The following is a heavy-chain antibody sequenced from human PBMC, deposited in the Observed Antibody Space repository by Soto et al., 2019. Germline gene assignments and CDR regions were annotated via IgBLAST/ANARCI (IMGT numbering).Heavy chain of an antibody. Sequence: EVQVLESGGNLVQRGGSLRLSCAASGFTFSSYAMSWVRQAPGKGLEWVSTLSGSGDSTHYADSVQGRFTISRDNSKNTLYLQMNNLRAEDTAVYHCAKDSPYYDSSGYYYTWYFDLWGRGTLVTVSS. CDR1: GFTFSSYA. D-gene: IGHD3-22*01. J-gene: IGHJ2*01. V-gene: IGHV3-23*01. CDR2: LSGSGDST. CDR3: AKDSPYYDSSGYYYTWYFDL.